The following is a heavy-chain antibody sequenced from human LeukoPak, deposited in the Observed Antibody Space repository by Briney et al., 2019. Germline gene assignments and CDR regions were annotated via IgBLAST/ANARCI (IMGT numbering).Heavy chain of an antibody. Sequence: GGSLRLSCAVSGITLSNYGMSWVRQAPGKGLEWVADISDSGGSTNYADSVKGRFTISSDNPKNTLYLQMNSLRAEDTAVYFCAKRGVVIRVILVGFHKEAYYFDSWGQGALVTVSS. CDR1: GITLSNYG. CDR3: AKRGVVIRVILVGFHKEAYYFDS. J-gene: IGHJ4*02. V-gene: IGHV3-23*01. CDR2: ISDSGGST. D-gene: IGHD3-22*01.